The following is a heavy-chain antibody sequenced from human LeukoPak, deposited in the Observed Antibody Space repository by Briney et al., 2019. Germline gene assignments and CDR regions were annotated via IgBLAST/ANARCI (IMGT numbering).Heavy chain of an antibody. CDR1: GGSVSNYY. J-gene: IGHJ6*03. Sequence: SETLSLTCTVSGGSVSNYYWSWIRQSPGKGLEWIGYIYYTETSYNPSLKSRVTISADTSKNQFSLKLYSVTAADTAVYYCARTPVYDSSGNHYYYYMDVWGKGTTVTVSS. V-gene: IGHV4-59*02. CDR3: ARTPVYDSSGNHYYYYMDV. D-gene: IGHD3-22*01. CDR2: IYYTET.